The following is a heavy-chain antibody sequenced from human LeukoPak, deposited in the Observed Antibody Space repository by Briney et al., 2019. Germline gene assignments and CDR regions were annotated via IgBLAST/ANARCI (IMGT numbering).Heavy chain of an antibody. V-gene: IGHV3-23*01. J-gene: IGHJ4*02. Sequence: PGGSLRLSCAASGFTFNSYGMSWVRQAPGKGLEWVSAVTGSGGNTYYADSVKGRFTISRDNSNHTLSLQMNSLRAEDTAIYYCARGGLAALYWWGQGTLVTVSS. CDR1: GFTFNSYG. D-gene: IGHD2-8*02. CDR2: VTGSGGNT. CDR3: ARGGLAALYW.